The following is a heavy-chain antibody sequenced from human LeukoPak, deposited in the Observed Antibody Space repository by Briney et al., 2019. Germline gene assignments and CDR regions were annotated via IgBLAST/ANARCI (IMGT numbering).Heavy chain of an antibody. Sequence: SVKVSCKASGYTLTSYGISWVRQAPGQGLEWVGGISAYNGNINYAQKLQGRVTMTTDTSTSTAYLELRSLRSDDTAVYCCVSTGEEKPGPYYYYGMDVWGQGTTVTVSS. D-gene: IGHD3-16*01. V-gene: IGHV1-18*01. J-gene: IGHJ6*02. CDR3: VSTGEEKPGPYYYYGMDV. CDR1: GYTLTSYG. CDR2: ISAYNGNI.